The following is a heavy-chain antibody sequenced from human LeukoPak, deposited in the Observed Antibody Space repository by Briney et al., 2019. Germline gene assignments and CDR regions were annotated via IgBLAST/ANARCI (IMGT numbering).Heavy chain of an antibody. CDR2: ISPDGSTT. D-gene: IGHD1-26*01. J-gene: IGHJ4*02. CDR1: GFTFSSYW. CDR3: VKSRRVGANQRGLFDY. Sequence: GGSLRLSCAASGFTFSSYWMHWVRQAPGKGLVWVSRISPDGSTTGHADSVKGRFTLSRDNSKNTVYLQMNSLRADDTAVYYCVKSRRVGANQRGLFDYWGQGTLVTVSP. V-gene: IGHV3-74*01.